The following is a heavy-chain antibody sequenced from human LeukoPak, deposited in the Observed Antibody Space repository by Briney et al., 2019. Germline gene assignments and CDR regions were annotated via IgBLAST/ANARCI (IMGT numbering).Heavy chain of an antibody. V-gene: IGHV1-8*01. D-gene: IGHD7-27*01. CDR3: ARASEDGDYFDY. J-gene: IGHJ4*02. CDR2: MNPNSGNT. Sequence: ASVKVSCKASGYTFTSYDLNWVRQATGQGLEWMGWMNPNSGNTGYAQKFQGRLTFTRDTSVSTAYMELSSLRSEDTAVFYCARASEDGDYFDYWGQGTLITVSS. CDR1: GYTFTSYD.